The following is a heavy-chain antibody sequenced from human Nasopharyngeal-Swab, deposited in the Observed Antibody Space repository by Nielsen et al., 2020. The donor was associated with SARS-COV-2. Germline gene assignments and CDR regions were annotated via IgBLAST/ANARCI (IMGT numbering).Heavy chain of an antibody. V-gene: IGHV4-39*07. J-gene: IGHJ4*02. D-gene: IGHD5-18*01. CDR3: ARDRGRGYSYGSFHY. CDR2: IYYSGST. Sequence: RQAPGKGLEWIGSIYYSGSTYYNPSLKSRVSISVDTSKNQFSLKLSSVTAADTAVYYCARDRGRGYSYGSFHYWGQGTLVTVSS.